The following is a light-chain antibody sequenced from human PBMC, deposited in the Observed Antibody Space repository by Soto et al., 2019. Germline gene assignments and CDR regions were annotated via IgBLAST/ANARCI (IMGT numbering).Light chain of an antibody. J-gene: IGLJ3*02. CDR3: SSYTTSSSWV. V-gene: IGLV2-14*01. CDR2: EVS. CDR1: SSDVGAYNY. Sequence: QSALTQPASVSGSPGQSITISCTGTSSDVGAYNYVSWYQQHPGKAPKVMIYEVSNRPSGVSNRFSGSKSGNTASLTISGLQAEDAADYHCSSYTTSSSWVFGIGTKLTVL.